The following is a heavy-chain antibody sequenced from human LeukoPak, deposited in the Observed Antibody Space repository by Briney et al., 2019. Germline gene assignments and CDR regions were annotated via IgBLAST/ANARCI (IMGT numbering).Heavy chain of an antibody. D-gene: IGHD3-10*01. J-gene: IGHJ4*02. V-gene: IGHV1-18*01. Sequence: ASVKVSCKASGYSFSNYGISWVRQAPGQGLEWMGRIGRISAHNGDVNYAPKFQGRVTMTTDTSTTTAYMELRSLRSDDTAVYYCARYNTLLRGVTTSDYWGQGTLVTVSS. CDR2: IGRISAHNGDV. CDR3: ARYNTLLRGVTTSDY. CDR1: GYSFSNYG.